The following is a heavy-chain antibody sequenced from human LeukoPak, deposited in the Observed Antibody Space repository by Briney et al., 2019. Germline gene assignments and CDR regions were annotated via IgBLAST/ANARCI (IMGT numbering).Heavy chain of an antibody. CDR3: ARPYYDFWSGYYPFDY. CDR1: GFTFSSYW. CDR2: IKQDGSEK. D-gene: IGHD3-3*01. V-gene: IGHV3-7*01. Sequence: GGSLRLSCAASGFTFSSYWMSWVRQAPGEGLEWVANIKQDGSEKYYVDSVKGRFTISRDNAKNSLYLQMNSLRAEDTAVYYCARPYYDFWSGYYPFDYWGQGTLVTVSS. J-gene: IGHJ4*02.